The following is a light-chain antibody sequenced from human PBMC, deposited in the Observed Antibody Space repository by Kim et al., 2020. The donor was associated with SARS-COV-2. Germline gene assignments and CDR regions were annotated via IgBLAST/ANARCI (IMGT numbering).Light chain of an antibody. CDR3: QQRSN. CDR2: DAS. J-gene: IGKJ4*01. V-gene: IGKV3-11*01. Sequence: EIVLTQSPATLSLSPGARATLSCRASQSVSSYLAWYQQKPGQAPRLLIYDASNRATGIPARFSGSGSGTDFTLTISSLEPEDFAVYYCQQRSNFGGGTKVDIK. CDR1: QSVSSY.